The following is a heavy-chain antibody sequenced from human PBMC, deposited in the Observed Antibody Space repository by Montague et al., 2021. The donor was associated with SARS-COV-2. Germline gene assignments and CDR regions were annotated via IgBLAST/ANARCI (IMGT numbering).Heavy chain of an antibody. Sequence: SETLSPTCTVSGGSISSYYWSWIRQPPGKGLEWIGYIYYSGSTNYNPSLKSRVTISVDTSKNQFSLKLSSVTAADTAVYYCARVSRITIFGVVGWFDPWGQGTLVTVSS. CDR3: ARVSRITIFGVVGWFDP. CDR1: GGSISSYY. J-gene: IGHJ5*02. CDR2: IYYSGST. V-gene: IGHV4-59*01. D-gene: IGHD3-3*01.